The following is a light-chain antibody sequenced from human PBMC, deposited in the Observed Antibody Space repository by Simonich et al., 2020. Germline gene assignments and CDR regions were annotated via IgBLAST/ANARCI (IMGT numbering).Light chain of an antibody. V-gene: IGKV3-15*01. Sequence: EIVMTQSPATLSVSPGERATLSCRASQSVSSNLAWYQQKPGQAPRLLIYGASTRATGIPARFSGSGSGTDFTLTISSLQAEDVAVYYCQQYYSTPPITFGPGTKVDIK. CDR1: QSVSSN. J-gene: IGKJ3*01. CDR3: QQYYSTPPIT. CDR2: GAS.